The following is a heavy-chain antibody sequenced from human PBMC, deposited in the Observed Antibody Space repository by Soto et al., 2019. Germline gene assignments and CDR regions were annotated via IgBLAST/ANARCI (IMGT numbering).Heavy chain of an antibody. Sequence: PSETLSLTCTVSGGSISSGGYYWSWIRQHPGKGLEWIGYIYYSGSTYYNPSLKSRVTISVDTSNTQFSLKLSSVTAADTPVYYCASVVAPPANFDYWGQGTLVTVSS. CDR3: ASVVAPPANFDY. V-gene: IGHV4-31*03. CDR2: IYYSGST. J-gene: IGHJ4*02. CDR1: GGSISSGGYY. D-gene: IGHD2-15*01.